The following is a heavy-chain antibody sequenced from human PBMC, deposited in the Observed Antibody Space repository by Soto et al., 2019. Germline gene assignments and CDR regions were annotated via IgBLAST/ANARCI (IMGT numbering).Heavy chain of an antibody. V-gene: IGHV1-8*01. J-gene: IGHJ5*02. Sequence: ASVKVSCKASGYTFTSHDINWVRQATGQGLEWMGWMNPNSGNTGYAQKFQGRVTMTRNTSISTAYMELSSLRSEDTAVYYCARTRILTIFGVVIISWFDPWGQGTLVTVSS. D-gene: IGHD3-3*01. CDR3: ARTRILTIFGVVIISWFDP. CDR2: MNPNSGNT. CDR1: GYTFTSHD.